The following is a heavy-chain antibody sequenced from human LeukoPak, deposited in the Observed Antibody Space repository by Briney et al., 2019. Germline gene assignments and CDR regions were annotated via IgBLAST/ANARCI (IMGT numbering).Heavy chain of an antibody. CDR1: GYSLTSFC. CDR3: ARYRDAFDI. Sequence: GESLKISFNGSGYSLTSFCIGLVRQMPGKGLEWMGIIYPGDSDTRYSPSFQGQVTISADTSISTAYMQWSSLRASDSAMYYCARYRDAFDIWGQGAMVTVSS. D-gene: IGHD1-26*01. V-gene: IGHV5-51*01. CDR2: IYPGDSDT. J-gene: IGHJ3*02.